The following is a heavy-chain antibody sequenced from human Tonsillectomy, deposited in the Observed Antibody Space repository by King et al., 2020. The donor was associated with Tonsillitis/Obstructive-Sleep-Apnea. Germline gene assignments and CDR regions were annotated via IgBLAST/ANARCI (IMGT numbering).Heavy chain of an antibody. V-gene: IGHV3-30*04. CDR1: GFTFSSYA. CDR3: ARGREAYSSSSQSPFDI. Sequence: VQLVESGGGVVQPGRSLRLSCAASGFTFSSYAMHWVRQAPGKGLEWVALMSYDGSDKYYADSVKGRFTISRDNSKKTLYLQMNSLRAEDTAVYYCARGREAYSSSSQSPFDIWGQGTMVTVSS. CDR2: MSYDGSDK. J-gene: IGHJ3*02. D-gene: IGHD6-6*01.